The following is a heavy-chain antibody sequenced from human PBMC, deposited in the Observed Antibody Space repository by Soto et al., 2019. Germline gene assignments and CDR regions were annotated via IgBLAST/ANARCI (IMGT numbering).Heavy chain of an antibody. CDR2: TNSYGSDT. D-gene: IGHD1-1*01. V-gene: IGHV3-74*03. CDR1: GVAFSSYW. Sequence: QLVEYGGGSVQPGGSLRLSCAASGVAFSSYWMHWVRQVPGKGLVWVAHTNSYGSDTTYADSVKGRFTISRDNARNTLYLQMNSLRDEDTAVYYCVSERSGYSFDNWGQGALVIVSS. CDR3: VSERSGYSFDN. J-gene: IGHJ5*02.